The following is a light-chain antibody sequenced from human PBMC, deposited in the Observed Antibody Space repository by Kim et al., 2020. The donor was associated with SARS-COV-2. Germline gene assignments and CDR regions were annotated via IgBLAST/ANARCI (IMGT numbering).Light chain of an antibody. V-gene: IGLV3-1*01. CDR1: TLGYDV. CDR3: QAWDTTTWV. Sequence: GSAGQTATSTCSGDTLGYDVASWYQQKPGQPPVLVIYQNFKRPSGIPDRFSASNSWNTATLTISGTQAMDEADYYCQAWDTTTWVFGGGTKLTVL. CDR2: QNF. J-gene: IGLJ3*02.